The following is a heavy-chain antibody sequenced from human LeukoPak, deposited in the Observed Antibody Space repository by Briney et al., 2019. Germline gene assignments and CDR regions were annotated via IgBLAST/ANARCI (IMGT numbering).Heavy chain of an antibody. CDR3: ARAAGTTTGGMDV. V-gene: IGHV3-30-3*01. CDR2: ISYDGSYK. CDR1: GLTFSSYA. D-gene: IGHD1-14*01. Sequence: GRSLRLSCAASGLTFSSYAMHWVRQAPGKGLEWVAVISYDGSYKYYADSVKGRFTMSRDNSKNTVYLQMNSVRVDDTAVYHCARAAGTTTGGMDVWGQGTTVNVCS. J-gene: IGHJ6*02.